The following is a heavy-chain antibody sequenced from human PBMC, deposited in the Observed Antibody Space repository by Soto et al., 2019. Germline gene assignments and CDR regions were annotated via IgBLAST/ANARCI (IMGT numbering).Heavy chain of an antibody. CDR3: ARTVYSSSFIDY. J-gene: IGHJ4*02. Sequence: QVQLQESGPGLVKPSQTLSLTCTASGGSISSDNYYWSWIRQPPGKGLEWIGYIYYSGSTYYNPSFKSRVSISVDTSKNQFSLKLTSVTAADTAVYYCARTVYSSSFIDYWGQGTLVTVSS. V-gene: IGHV4-30-4*01. CDR1: GGSISSDNYY. CDR2: IYYSGST. D-gene: IGHD6-13*01.